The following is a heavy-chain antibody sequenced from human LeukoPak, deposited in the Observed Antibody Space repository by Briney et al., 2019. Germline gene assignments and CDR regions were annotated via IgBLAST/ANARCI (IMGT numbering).Heavy chain of an antibody. D-gene: IGHD6-13*01. CDR1: GFTFSSYA. Sequence: GGSLRLSCAASGFTFSSYAMSWVRQAPGKGLQWVSTITGTTHYADSVSGRFTISRDNSKNILYLQMNSLSTEDTAIYYCAKAFREYGSSTYSSFDIWGQGTMVSVSS. J-gene: IGHJ3*02. V-gene: IGHV3-23*01. CDR3: AKAFREYGSSTYSSFDI. CDR2: ITGTT.